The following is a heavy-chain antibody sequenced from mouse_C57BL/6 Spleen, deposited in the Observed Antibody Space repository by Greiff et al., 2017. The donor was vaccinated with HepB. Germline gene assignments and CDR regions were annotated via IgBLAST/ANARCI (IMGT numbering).Heavy chain of an antibody. Sequence: EVNVVESGEGLVKPGGSLKLSCAASGFTFSSYAMSWVRQTPEKRLEWVAYISSGGDYIYYADTVKGRFTISRDNARNTLYLQMSSLKSEDTAMYYCTREVTTKYWYFDVWGTGTTVTVSS. J-gene: IGHJ1*03. V-gene: IGHV5-9-1*02. CDR2: ISSGGDYI. CDR3: TREVTTKYWYFDV. CDR1: GFTFSSYA. D-gene: IGHD2-2*01.